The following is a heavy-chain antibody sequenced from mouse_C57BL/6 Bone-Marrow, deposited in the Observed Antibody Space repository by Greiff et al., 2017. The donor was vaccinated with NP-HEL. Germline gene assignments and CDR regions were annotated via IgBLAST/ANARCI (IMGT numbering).Heavy chain of an antibody. Sequence: VQLQESGPGLVQPSQSLSITCTVSGFSLTSYGVHWVRQSPGKGLEWLGVIWRGGSTDYNAAFMSRLSITKDNSKSQVFFKMNSLQADDTAIYYCAKGITTVVGYFDVWGTGTTVTVSS. CDR1: GFSLTSYG. D-gene: IGHD1-1*01. CDR3: AKGITTVVGYFDV. J-gene: IGHJ1*03. CDR2: IWRGGST. V-gene: IGHV2-5*01.